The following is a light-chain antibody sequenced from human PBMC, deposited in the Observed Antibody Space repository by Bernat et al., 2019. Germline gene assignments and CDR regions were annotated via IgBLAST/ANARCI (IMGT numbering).Light chain of an antibody. V-gene: IGLV2-14*03. CDR2: DVS. CDR1: SSNVGGYNS. J-gene: IGLJ1*01. CDR3: SSYTSSTTV. Sequence: QSALTQPASVSGSPGQSITISCTGTSSNVGGYNSVSWYQQHPGKAPKLMMYDVSNRPSGVSNRFSGSKSGHTASLTISGLQAEDEAEYYCSSYTSSTTVFGTGTKVTVL.